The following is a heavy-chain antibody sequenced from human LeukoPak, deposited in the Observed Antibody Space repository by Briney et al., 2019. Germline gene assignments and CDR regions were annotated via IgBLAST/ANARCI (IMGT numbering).Heavy chain of an antibody. CDR1: GFTFNCA. CDR2: ISGSGGST. Sequence: PGGSLRLSCAASGFTFNCAMSWVRQAPGKGLEWVSSISGSGGSTYYADSVKGRFTISRDNSKNMLYLQMNSLRAENTAVYYCAKGQSGTYPRVHFDYWGQGTLVTVPS. D-gene: IGHD1-26*01. V-gene: IGHV3-23*01. J-gene: IGHJ4*02. CDR3: AKGQSGTYPRVHFDY.